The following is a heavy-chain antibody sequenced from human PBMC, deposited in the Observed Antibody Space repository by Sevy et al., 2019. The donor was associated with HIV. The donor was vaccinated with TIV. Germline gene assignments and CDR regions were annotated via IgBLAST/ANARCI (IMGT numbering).Heavy chain of an antibody. CDR3: ARLRGYCTNGVCYNLEY. Sequence: SETLSLTCAVYGGSFSGYYWSWIRQPPGKGLEWIGEFNHSGSTNYNPSLKSRVTISVDTSKNQFSLKLSSVTAADTAVYYCARLRGYCTNGVCYNLEYWGQGTLVTVSS. V-gene: IGHV4-34*01. D-gene: IGHD2-8*01. CDR2: FNHSGST. CDR1: GGSFSGYY. J-gene: IGHJ4*02.